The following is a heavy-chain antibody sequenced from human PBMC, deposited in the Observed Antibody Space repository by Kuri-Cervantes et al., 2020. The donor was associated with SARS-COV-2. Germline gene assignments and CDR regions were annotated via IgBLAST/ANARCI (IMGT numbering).Heavy chain of an antibody. CDR2: VKTNSGNT. V-gene: IGHV1-8*01. CDR3: ARDIGDWIPDGFDI. CDR1: ETTFPNYD. D-gene: IGHD2-21*02. Sequence: ASVKVSCKAPETTFPNYDINWVRQATGQGLEWMGMVKTNSGNTLYAQIFQGRVTMTRITSISTAYMELSSLRFEDAAVYYCARDIGDWIPDGFDIWGQGTMVTVSS. J-gene: IGHJ3*02.